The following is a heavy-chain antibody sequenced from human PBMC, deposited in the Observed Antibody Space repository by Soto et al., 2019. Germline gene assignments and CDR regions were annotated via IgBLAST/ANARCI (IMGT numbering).Heavy chain of an antibody. Sequence: EVQLVESGGGLVQPGGSLRLSCAASEFTFSSYDMHWVRQATGKGLEWVSAIGTAGDPYYPGSVKGRFTISRENAKNSLYLQMNSLRAGDTAVYYCARAIAAAGTDYYYGRDVWGQGTTVTVSS. D-gene: IGHD6-13*01. J-gene: IGHJ6*02. CDR1: EFTFSSYD. V-gene: IGHV3-13*05. CDR2: IGTAGDP. CDR3: ARAIAAAGTDYYYGRDV.